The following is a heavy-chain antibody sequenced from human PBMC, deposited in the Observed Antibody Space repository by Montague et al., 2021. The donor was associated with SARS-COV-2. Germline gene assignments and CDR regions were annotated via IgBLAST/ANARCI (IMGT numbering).Heavy chain of an antibody. Sequence: SLRLSCAASGFSFSTFWMTLFRQAPGKGLEWVASIKPDGSDKYYLESVKGRFTISRDNARSSLYLQLNNLRAEDTAVYYCARDPNWGAHWGQGNLVTVSS. D-gene: IGHD7-27*01. CDR3: ARDPNWGAH. CDR2: IKPDGSDK. J-gene: IGHJ4*02. CDR1: GFSFSTFW. V-gene: IGHV3-7*05.